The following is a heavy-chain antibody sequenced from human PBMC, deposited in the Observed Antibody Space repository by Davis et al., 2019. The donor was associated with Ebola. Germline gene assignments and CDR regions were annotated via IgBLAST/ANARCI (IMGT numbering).Heavy chain of an antibody. CDR3: ARNKPVFGFWFDP. CDR1: GGSISSGDYY. CDR2: IYYSGIT. Sequence: MPSETLSLTCTVSGGSISSGDYYWSWIRQPPGKGLEWIGYIYYSGITYYSPSLKSRLTMSVDTSKRQFSLKLSSVTATDPAVYYCARNKPVFGFWFDPWGQGTLVTVSS. V-gene: IGHV4-30-4*01. D-gene: IGHD3-16*01. J-gene: IGHJ5*02.